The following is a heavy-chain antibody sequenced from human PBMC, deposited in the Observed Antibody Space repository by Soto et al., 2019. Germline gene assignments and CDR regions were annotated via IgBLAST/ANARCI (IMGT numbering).Heavy chain of an antibody. CDR2: IWYDGSNK. V-gene: IGHV3-33*01. CDR1: GFTFSSYG. CDR3: ARGSNYYFDY. J-gene: IGHJ4*02. Sequence: GGSLRLSCAASGFTFSSYGMHWVRQAPGKGLEWVAVIWYDGSNKYYADSVKGRFTISRDNSNNTLYLQMNSLRAEDTAMYYCARGSNYYFDYWGQGTLVTVSS. D-gene: IGHD2-8*01.